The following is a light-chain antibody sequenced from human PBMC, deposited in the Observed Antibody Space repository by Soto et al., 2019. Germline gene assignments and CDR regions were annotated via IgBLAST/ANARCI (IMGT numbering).Light chain of an antibody. Sequence: EIVMTQSPATLSVSPGERATLSCRASQSVSSNLAWYQQKPGQAPRLLIYGASTRATGIPARFSGSGSGTKFTPHISSLQSEDFAVYYCQQYNNWPSWTFGQGTKVDIK. J-gene: IGKJ1*01. V-gene: IGKV3-15*01. CDR1: QSVSSN. CDR3: QQYNNWPSWT. CDR2: GAS.